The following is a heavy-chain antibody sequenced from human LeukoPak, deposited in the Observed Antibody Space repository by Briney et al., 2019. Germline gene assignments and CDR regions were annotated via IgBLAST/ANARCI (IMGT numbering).Heavy chain of an antibody. CDR1: GFSLSTSGVG. CDR2: IYWDDDK. V-gene: IGHV2-5*02. J-gene: IGHJ4*02. CDR3: AHRGSNYALDY. D-gene: IGHD4-11*01. Sequence: SGPTLVKPTQTLTLTCTFSGFSLSTSGVGVGWNRQPPGKALEWLAVIYWDDDKRYSPSLDNRLTITKDTSKNQVVLTMTNMDPVDTATYYCAHRGSNYALDYWGQGTLVTVSS.